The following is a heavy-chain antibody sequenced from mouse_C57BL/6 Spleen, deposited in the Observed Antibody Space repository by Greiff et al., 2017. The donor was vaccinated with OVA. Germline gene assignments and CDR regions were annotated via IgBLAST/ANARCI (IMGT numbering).Heavy chain of an antibody. D-gene: IGHD4-1*01. CDR2: ISDGGSYT. CDR1: GFTFSSYA. V-gene: IGHV5-4*01. Sequence: EVMLVESGGGLVKPGGSLKLSCAASGFTFSSYAMSWVRQTPEKRLEWVATISDGGSYTYYPDNVKGRFTISRDNAKNNLYLQMSHLKSEDSAMYYCARDYWGYFDVWGTGTTVTVSS. J-gene: IGHJ1*03. CDR3: ARDYWGYFDV.